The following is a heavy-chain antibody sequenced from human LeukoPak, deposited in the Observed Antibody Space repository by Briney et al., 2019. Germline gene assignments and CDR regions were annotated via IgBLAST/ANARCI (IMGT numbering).Heavy chain of an antibody. CDR3: AKVYVGSWYAYDH. CDR2: ISGDGGTT. V-gene: IGHV3-43*02. Sequence: GGSLRLSCTASGFTFDDYAMHWVRHAPAKGLKWVSLISGDGGTTDYADSVKGRFTISRDNRRNSLYLHMNSLRTEDTALYFCAKVYVGSWYAYDHWGQGTLVTVSS. CDR1: GFTFDDYA. D-gene: IGHD6-13*01. J-gene: IGHJ4*02.